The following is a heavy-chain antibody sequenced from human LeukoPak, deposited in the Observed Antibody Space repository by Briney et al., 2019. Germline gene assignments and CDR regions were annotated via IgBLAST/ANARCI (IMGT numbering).Heavy chain of an antibody. J-gene: IGHJ4*02. D-gene: IGHD6-13*01. CDR2: ISYDGSNK. Sequence: GRSLRLSCAASGFTFSSYAMHWVRQAPGKGLEWVAVISYDGSNKYYADSVKGRFTISRDNSKNTLYLQMNSLRAEDTAVYYCASISGLQGTAAGTVSDYWGQGTLVTVSS. CDR3: ASISGLQGTAAGTVSDY. V-gene: IGHV3-30*04. CDR1: GFTFSSYA.